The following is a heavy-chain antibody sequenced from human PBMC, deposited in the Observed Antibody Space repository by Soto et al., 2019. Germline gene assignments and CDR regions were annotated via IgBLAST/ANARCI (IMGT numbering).Heavy chain of an antibody. V-gene: IGHV3-21*01. CDR3: ARERGPRPGY. Sequence: PGGSLRLSCAASGFTFSSYSMNWVRQAPGKGLEWVSSISSSSSYIYYADSVKGRFTISRDNAKNSLYLQMNSLRAEDTDVYYCARERGPRPGYWGQGPLVTVSS. CDR2: ISSSSSYI. CDR1: GFTFSSYS. J-gene: IGHJ4*02. D-gene: IGHD3-10*01.